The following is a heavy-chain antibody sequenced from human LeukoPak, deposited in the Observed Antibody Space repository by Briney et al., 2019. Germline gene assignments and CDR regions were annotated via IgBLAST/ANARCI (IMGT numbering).Heavy chain of an antibody. D-gene: IGHD3-9*01. Sequence: SETLSLTCAVYGGSSSGYYWSWIRQPPGKGLEWIGEINHSGSTNYNPSLKSRVTISVDTSKNQFSLKLSSVTAADTAVYYCAREWTDYDILTGYYTPPDKRYYYYYGMDVWGQGTTVTVSS. CDR3: AREWTDYDILTGYYTPPDKRYYYYYGMDV. J-gene: IGHJ6*02. CDR2: INHSGST. CDR1: GGSSSGYY. V-gene: IGHV4-34*01.